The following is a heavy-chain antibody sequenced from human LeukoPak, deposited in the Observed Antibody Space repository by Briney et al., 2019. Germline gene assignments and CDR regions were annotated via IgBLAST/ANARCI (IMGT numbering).Heavy chain of an antibody. J-gene: IGHJ4*02. CDR1: GFTFNDYT. CDR3: ARPTDNWNYGFHN. CDR2: ITASSSYI. D-gene: IGHD1-7*01. V-gene: IGHV3-21*01. Sequence: GGSLRLSCAASGFTFNDYTMNWVRQAPGRGLEWVSSITASSSYIYNADSVMGRFTISRDNAKNSLYLQMSSLRAEDTAVYYCARPTDNWNYGFHNWGQGSLVTVSS.